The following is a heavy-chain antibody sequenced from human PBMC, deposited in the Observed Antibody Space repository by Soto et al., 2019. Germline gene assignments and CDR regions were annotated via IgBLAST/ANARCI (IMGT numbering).Heavy chain of an antibody. D-gene: IGHD5-12*01. V-gene: IGHV3-72*01. Sequence: EVQLVESGGGLVQPGGSLRLSCAASGFTFSDHYMDWVRQDPGKGLEWIGRIKNKPKSYTTRYAASVKGRFTISRDDYINSLPLQMESLRGDDTAVYYCARYIVATKYLDSWGQGTLVTVSS. CDR1: GFTFSDHY. CDR3: ARYIVATKYLDS. CDR2: IKNKPKSYTT. J-gene: IGHJ4*02.